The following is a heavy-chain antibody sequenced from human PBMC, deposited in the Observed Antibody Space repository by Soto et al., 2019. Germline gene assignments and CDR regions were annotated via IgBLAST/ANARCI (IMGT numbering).Heavy chain of an antibody. CDR1: GFTFSRQA. V-gene: IGHV3-33*01. CDR3: ATGFLGLCTGGTSPIDS. D-gene: IGHD2-8*02. CDR2: IWYHGADK. J-gene: IGHJ4*02. Sequence: QVQLVESGGGVVQPERSLRLSCAASGFTFSRQAMHWVRQAPGRGLEWVAVIWYHGADKYYADSVKGRFTISRDNSKNTLSLQMTSLRGEDTAVYYCATGFLGLCTGGTSPIDSWGQGRLVTGSS.